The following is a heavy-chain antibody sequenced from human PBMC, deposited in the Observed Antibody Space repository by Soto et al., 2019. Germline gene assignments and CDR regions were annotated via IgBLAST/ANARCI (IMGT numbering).Heavy chain of an antibody. D-gene: IGHD6-13*01. V-gene: IGHV3-48*03. CDR3: ARDGQPLVVDY. CDR1: GFTFSSYE. J-gene: IGHJ4*02. Sequence: EVQLVESGGGLVQPGGSLRLSCAASGFTFSSYEMNWVRQAPGKGLEWVSYISSSGSTIYYADSVKGRFTISRDNAKNSLYLQMNSLRAEDTAVYYCARDGQPLVVDYWGQGTLVTVSS. CDR2: ISSSGSTI.